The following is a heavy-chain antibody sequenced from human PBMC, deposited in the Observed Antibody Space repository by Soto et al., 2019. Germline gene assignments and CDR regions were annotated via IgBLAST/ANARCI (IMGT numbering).Heavy chain of an antibody. CDR1: GGTFGSYT. CDR3: ARCRSPISWLAFRYYGMDV. CDR2: VIPTLGTS. Sequence: QVQLVQSGAEVKKPGASVKVSCTASGGTFGSYTIIWVRQAPGQGLEWMGAVIPTLGTSNYAQKCQGRVTITADESTNTAYLDLSSLRSGDTSVYYCARCRSPISWLAFRYYGMDVWGQGTTVIVSS. V-gene: IGHV1-69*01. D-gene: IGHD6-13*01. J-gene: IGHJ6*02.